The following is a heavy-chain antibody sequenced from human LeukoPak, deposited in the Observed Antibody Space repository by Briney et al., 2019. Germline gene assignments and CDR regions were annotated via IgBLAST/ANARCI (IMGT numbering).Heavy chain of an antibody. CDR3: ARGHVSSYYGSGSYYPD. D-gene: IGHD3-10*01. Sequence: PSETLSLTCAVYGGSFSGYYWSWIRQPPGKGLEWIGEINHSGSTNYKSSLKSRVTIAVDTSKNQFSLKMRSVTAADTAVYYCARGHVSSYYGSGSYYPDWGQGTLVTVSS. V-gene: IGHV4-34*01. CDR1: GGSFSGYY. CDR2: INHSGST. J-gene: IGHJ4*02.